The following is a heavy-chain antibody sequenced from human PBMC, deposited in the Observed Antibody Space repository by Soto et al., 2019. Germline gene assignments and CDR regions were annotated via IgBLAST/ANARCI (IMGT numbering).Heavy chain of an antibody. CDR3: ARDGRAFSIFRETMDV. V-gene: IGHV1-18*01. J-gene: IGHJ6*02. CDR1: GYTFTNYA. Sequence: VQLLQSGGEVRKPGASVKVSCKTSGYTFTNYAINWVRQAPGQGLQWMGWISAYSGDTKYAQRFQDRLTVTTDPSTTTAYMELRSLRSDDTAVYYCARDGRAFSIFRETMDVWGQGTTVTVSS. D-gene: IGHD3-3*01. CDR2: ISAYSGDT.